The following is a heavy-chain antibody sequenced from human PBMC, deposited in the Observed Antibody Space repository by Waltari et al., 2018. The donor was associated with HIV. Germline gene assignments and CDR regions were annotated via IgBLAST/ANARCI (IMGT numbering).Heavy chain of an antibody. V-gene: IGHV4-39*01. CDR3: ARHALRVGAAYWNFDL. CDR1: GGSVSSSSYF. Sequence: QLQLQESGPGLVKPSETLSLTCTVSGGSVSSSSYFWGWIRQPPGKGLEWVGRIYYTGRAYYNPSLKSRGTISVDTSKNQCSLKVTSVTAADTAVYYCARHALRVGAAYWNFDLWGRGTLVTVSS. CDR2: IYYTGRA. J-gene: IGHJ2*01. D-gene: IGHD1-26*01.